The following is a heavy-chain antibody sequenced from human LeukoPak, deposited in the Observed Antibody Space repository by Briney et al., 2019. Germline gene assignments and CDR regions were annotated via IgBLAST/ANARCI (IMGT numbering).Heavy chain of an antibody. Sequence: SETLSLTCAVYGGSFSGYYWSWIRQPPGKGLEWIGEINHSGSTNYNPSLKSRVTISVDTSKNQFSLKLSSVTAADTAVYYCARLYSTGPFGYWGQGTLVTVSS. CDR2: INHSGST. CDR3: ARLYSTGPFGY. J-gene: IGHJ4*02. V-gene: IGHV4-34*01. D-gene: IGHD6-25*01. CDR1: GGSFSGYY.